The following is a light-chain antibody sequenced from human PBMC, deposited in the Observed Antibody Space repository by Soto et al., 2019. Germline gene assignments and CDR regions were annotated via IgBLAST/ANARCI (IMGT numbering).Light chain of an antibody. CDR2: AAS. J-gene: IGKJ1*01. Sequence: DIQMPQSPSSLSASVGDRVTITCRASQGISNYLAXXQXXXGXVPKLLIYAASTLQSGVPSRFSGSGSGTDFTLTISSLQPEDVATYYCQKYNSAPAWTFGQGTKVEIK. CDR3: QKYNSAPAWT. CDR1: QGISNY. V-gene: IGKV1-27*01.